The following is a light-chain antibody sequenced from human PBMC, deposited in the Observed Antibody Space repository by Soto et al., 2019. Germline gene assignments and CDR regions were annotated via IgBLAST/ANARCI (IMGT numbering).Light chain of an antibody. J-gene: IGKJ5*01. V-gene: IGKV3-20*01. CDR3: QQYANSPIT. Sequence: IVMPQSPATLSVSPGERSTLSCMASQSVSSNLAWYQQKPGQAPRLLIYGASSRATGIPDRFSGSGSGTDFTLTISRLEPEDFAVYYCQQYANSPITFGQGTRLEI. CDR2: GAS. CDR1: QSVSSN.